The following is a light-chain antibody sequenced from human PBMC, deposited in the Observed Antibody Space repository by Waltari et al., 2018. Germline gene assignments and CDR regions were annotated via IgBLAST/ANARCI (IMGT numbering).Light chain of an antibody. CDR3: TSYTRSYTLI. CDR1: NRDVGAYDS. CDR2: HVS. V-gene: IGLV2-14*03. Sequence: QSALTQPASVSGSPGQSITIYCTGTNRDVGAYDSVSWYRQLPGKAPKLVIYHVSKRPSGVSIRFSGSKSGNTAYLNISGLQTEDEAHYYCTSYTRSYTLIFGGGAKLTVL. J-gene: IGLJ2*01.